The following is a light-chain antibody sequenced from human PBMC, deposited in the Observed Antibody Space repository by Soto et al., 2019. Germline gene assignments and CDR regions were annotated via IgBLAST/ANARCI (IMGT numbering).Light chain of an antibody. CDR3: QQRSNGPVT. CDR1: QSIKSY. V-gene: IGKV3-11*01. Sequence: EIVLTQSPGTLSLSPGERATLSCRASQSIKSYLAWYQQKPGQAPRLLIYDASNRATGIPARFSGSGSGTDFTLTISSLEPEDFAVYYCQQRSNGPVTFGQETRVDIK. CDR2: DAS. J-gene: IGKJ1*01.